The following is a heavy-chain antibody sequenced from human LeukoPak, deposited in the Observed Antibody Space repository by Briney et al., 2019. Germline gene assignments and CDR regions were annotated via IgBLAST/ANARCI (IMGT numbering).Heavy chain of an antibody. Sequence: PGRSLRLSCAASGFTFSSYGMHWVRQAPGKGLEWVAVIWYDGSNKYYADSVKGRFTISRDNSKNTLYLQMNSLRAEDTAVYYCARWIAVAGTYYYGVDVWGKGTTVTVSS. V-gene: IGHV3-33*01. CDR1: GFTFSSYG. CDR3: ARWIAVAGTYYYGVDV. CDR2: IWYDGSNK. D-gene: IGHD6-19*01. J-gene: IGHJ6*04.